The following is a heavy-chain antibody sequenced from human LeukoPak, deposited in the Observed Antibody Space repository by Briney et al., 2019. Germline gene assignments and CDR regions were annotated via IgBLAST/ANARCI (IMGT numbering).Heavy chain of an antibody. D-gene: IGHD5-24*01. CDR2: ISGSGGST. Sequence: GGSLRLSCAASGFTFSSHAMSWVRQAPGKGLEWVSGISGSGGSTYYADSVKGRFTISRDNSKNTLSLQMNSLRVEDTAMYFCAKDIQLSTWGLGTMVTVSS. CDR3: AKDIQLST. V-gene: IGHV3-23*01. J-gene: IGHJ3*01. CDR1: GFTFSSHA.